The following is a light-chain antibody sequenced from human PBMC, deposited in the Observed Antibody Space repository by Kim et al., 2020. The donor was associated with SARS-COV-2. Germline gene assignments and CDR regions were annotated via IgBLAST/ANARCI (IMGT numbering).Light chain of an antibody. J-gene: IGKJ5*01. CDR3: QQHDSLPIT. CDR1: QNINIW. Sequence: DIQMTQSPSTLSASVGDRVTITCRASQNINIWLAWYQQKPGKAPRHLIFQASTLKSGVPSRFSGSGSGTEFTLTISSLEPDDFATYYCQQHDSLPITFGQGTRLEIK. V-gene: IGKV1-5*03. CDR2: QAS.